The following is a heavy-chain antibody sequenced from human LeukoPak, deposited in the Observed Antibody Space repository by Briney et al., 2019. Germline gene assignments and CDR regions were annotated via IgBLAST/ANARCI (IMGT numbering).Heavy chain of an antibody. J-gene: IGHJ5*02. V-gene: IGHV3-48*03. CDR3: AKEGVETSVPLPGT. Sequence: GGSLRLSCAASGFTFSSYEMNWVRQAPGKGLEWVSYISSSGSTIYYADSVKGRFTISRDNAKNSLYLQMNSLRAEDTAVYYCAKEGVETSVPLPGTWGQGTLVTVSS. CDR1: GFTFSSYE. CDR2: ISSSGSTI. D-gene: IGHD3-3*01.